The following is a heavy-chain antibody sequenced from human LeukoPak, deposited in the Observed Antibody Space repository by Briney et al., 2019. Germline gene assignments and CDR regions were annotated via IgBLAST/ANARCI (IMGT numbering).Heavy chain of an antibody. D-gene: IGHD3-10*01. V-gene: IGHV3-66*01. J-gene: IGHJ4*02. Sequence: GGSLRLSCAASGFTVSSNYMSWVRQAPGKGLEWVSVIYSGGSTYYADYVKGRFTISRDNSKNTLYLQMNSLRAEDTAVYYCARAVYGSGSHGFDYCRQGTLVTVSS. CDR3: ARAVYGSGSHGFDY. CDR2: IYSGGST. CDR1: GFTVSSNY.